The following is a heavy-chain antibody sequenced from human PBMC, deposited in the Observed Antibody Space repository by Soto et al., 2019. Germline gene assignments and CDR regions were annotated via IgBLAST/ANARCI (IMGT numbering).Heavy chain of an antibody. CDR1: GFSLITSGVG. CDR2: IYWDDDK. D-gene: IGHD3-10*01. V-gene: IGHV2-5*02. CDR3: VHRFVYNNSGTHFDY. J-gene: IGHJ4*02. Sequence: QITLRESGPTLVKPTQTLTLTCTFSGFSLITSGVGVGWVRQPPGKALEWLGLIYWDDDKRYSPSLKRRLTIXKDTAKNQVVLTMTNMDPVDTATYYCVHRFVYNNSGTHFDYWGRGTLVTVSS.